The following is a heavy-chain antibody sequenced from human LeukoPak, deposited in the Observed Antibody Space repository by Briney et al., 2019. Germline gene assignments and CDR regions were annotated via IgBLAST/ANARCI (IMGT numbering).Heavy chain of an antibody. Sequence: PGGSLRLSCAASGFTFSSFAMNWVRQAPGKGLEWVSYISSSSSTIYYADSVKGRFTISRDNAKNSLYLQMNSLRAEDTAVYYCARAQYYYYYYMDVWGKGTTVTVSS. V-gene: IGHV3-48*01. J-gene: IGHJ6*03. CDR1: GFTFSSFA. CDR3: ARAQYYYYYYMDV. CDR2: ISSSSSTI.